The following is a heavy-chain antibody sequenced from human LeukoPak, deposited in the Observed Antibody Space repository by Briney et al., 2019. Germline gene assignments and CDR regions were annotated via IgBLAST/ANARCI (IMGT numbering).Heavy chain of an antibody. CDR2: ISGSGGST. CDR1: GFPFSSYA. D-gene: IGHD4-17*01. V-gene: IGHV3-23*01. CDR3: AKLVYGDYYFDY. Sequence: GGSLSLSCPASGFPFSSYAMSWVRQAPGKGLEWVSAISGSGGSTYYADSVKGRFTISRDNSKNTLYLQMNSLRAEDTAVYYCAKLVYGDYYFDYWGQGTLVTVSS. J-gene: IGHJ4*02.